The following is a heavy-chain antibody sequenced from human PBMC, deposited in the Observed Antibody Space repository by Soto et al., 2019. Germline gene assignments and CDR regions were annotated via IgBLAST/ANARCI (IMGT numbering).Heavy chain of an antibody. CDR1: GFTFSNYG. D-gene: IGHD3-3*02. V-gene: IGHV3-23*01. CDR2: IGGDGGGT. J-gene: IGHJ3*01. Sequence: GGSLRLSCAASGFTFSNYGMTWVRQAPGKGLEWVAAIGGDGGGTYYADSVKGRFTVSRDDSKSTMYLQMNSLRAEDTALYYCAKGRLAVSYVAFGVWGQGTIVTV. CDR3: AKGRLAVSYVAFGV.